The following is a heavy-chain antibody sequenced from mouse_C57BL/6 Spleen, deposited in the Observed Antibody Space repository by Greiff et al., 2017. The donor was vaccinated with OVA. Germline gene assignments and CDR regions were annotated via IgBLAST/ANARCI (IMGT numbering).Heavy chain of an antibody. CDR3: ARWRLLRDYYAMDY. CDR2: IYPGDGDT. J-gene: IGHJ4*01. V-gene: IGHV1-80*01. CDR1: GYAFSSYW. Sequence: QVQLQQSGAELVKPGASVKISCKASGYAFSSYWMNWVKQRPGKGLEWIGQIYPGDGDTNYNGKFKGKATLTADKSSSTSYMKLSSLPSEDSAVYYCARWRLLRDYYAMDYWGQGTSVTVSS. D-gene: IGHD1-1*01.